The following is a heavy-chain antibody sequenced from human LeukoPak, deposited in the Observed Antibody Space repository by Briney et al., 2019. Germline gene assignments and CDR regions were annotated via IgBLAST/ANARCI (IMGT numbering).Heavy chain of an antibody. CDR1: GGSIRSGRHH. J-gene: IGHJ6*03. CDR2: LDESGRP. D-gene: IGHD2-15*01. Sequence: SETLSLTCSASGGSIRSGRHHWAWVRQPPGKGLEFIGSLDESGRPYYNAPLKSRVTISEDSSGKQFSLNLSSVTAADTAVYFCARDLGGYPFFMDVWGRGTTVIVSS. CDR3: ARDLGGYPFFMDV. V-gene: IGHV4-39*07.